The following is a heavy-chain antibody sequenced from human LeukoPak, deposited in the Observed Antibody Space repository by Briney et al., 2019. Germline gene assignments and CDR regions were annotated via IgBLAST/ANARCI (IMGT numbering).Heavy chain of an antibody. CDR2: IYSGGST. CDR3: AKGGQQLVRYSFDY. CDR1: GFTVSSNY. J-gene: IGHJ4*02. Sequence: GGSLRLSCAASGFTVSSNYMSWVRQAPGKGLEWVSVIYSGGSTYYADSVKGRCTISRDDSKNTLYLQVNSLRAEDTAVYYCAKGGQQLVRYSFDYWGQGALVTVSS. D-gene: IGHD6-13*01. V-gene: IGHV3-53*05.